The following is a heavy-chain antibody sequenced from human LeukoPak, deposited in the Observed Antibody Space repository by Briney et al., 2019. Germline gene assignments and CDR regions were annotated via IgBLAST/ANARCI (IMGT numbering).Heavy chain of an antibody. CDR2: ISYDGSNK. Sequence: GGSLRLSCAASGFTFSSHGMHWVRQAPGKGLEWVAVISYDGSNKYYADSVKGRFTISRDNSKNTLYLQMNSLRAEDTAVHYCARGGDRGRYGGGGEDFDYWGQGTLVTVSS. D-gene: IGHD6-19*01. J-gene: IGHJ4*02. CDR3: ARGGDRGRYGGGGEDFDY. V-gene: IGHV3-30*03. CDR1: GFTFSSHG.